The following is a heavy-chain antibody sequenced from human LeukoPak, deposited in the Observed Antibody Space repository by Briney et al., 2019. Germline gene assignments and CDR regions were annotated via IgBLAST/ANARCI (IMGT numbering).Heavy chain of an antibody. Sequence: KPSGTLSLTCAVSGGSISSSNWWSWVRQSPGKGLEWIGEIYHSGSTNYNPPLKSRVIISVDKSKNQFSLKLSSVTAADTAVYFCARCSGLHYYYGLDVWGQGTTVTVSS. J-gene: IGHJ6*02. V-gene: IGHV4-4*02. CDR1: GGSISSSNW. CDR3: ARCSGLHYYYGLDV. CDR2: IYHSGST. D-gene: IGHD2-8*02.